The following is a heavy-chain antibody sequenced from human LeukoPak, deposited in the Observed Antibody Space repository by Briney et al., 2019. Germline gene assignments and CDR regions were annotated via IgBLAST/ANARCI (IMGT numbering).Heavy chain of an antibody. V-gene: IGHV3-23*01. J-gene: IGHJ4*02. CDR1: RFIFSNYA. Sequence: GGSLRLSCAASRFIFSNYAMSWVRQAPGKGLEWVSTIYGSGATTFYADSVKGRFTISRDNSKNTLYLQMNSLRAEDTAVYYCATFSTQYSGSYLFDYWGQGTLVTVSS. D-gene: IGHD1-26*01. CDR2: IYGSGATT. CDR3: ATFSTQYSGSYLFDY.